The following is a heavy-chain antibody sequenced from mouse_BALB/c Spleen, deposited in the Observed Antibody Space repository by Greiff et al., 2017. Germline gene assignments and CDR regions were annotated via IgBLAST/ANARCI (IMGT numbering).Heavy chain of an antibody. J-gene: IGHJ2*01. CDR1: GFTFTDYY. CDR3: ARRTTVVANFDY. Sequence: EVHLVESGGGLVQPGGSLRLSCATSGFTFTDYYMSWVRQPPGKALEWLGFIRNKANGYTTEYSASVKGRFTISRDNSQSILYLQMNTLRAEDSATYYCARRTTVVANFDYWGQGTTLTVSS. D-gene: IGHD1-1*01. V-gene: IGHV7-3*02. CDR2: IRNKANGYTT.